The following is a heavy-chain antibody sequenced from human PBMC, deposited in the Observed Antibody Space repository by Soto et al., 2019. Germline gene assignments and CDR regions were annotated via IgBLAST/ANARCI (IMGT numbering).Heavy chain of an antibody. CDR2: INAGNGNT. CDR1: GYTFTSYA. Sequence: ASVKVSCKASGYTFTSYAVHWVRQAPGQRPEWMGWINAGNGNTKYSEKFQGRVTITRDTSASTAYMELNSLRSEDTAVYYCARGHIQHQLQVEEYFQHWGQGTLVTVSS. J-gene: IGHJ1*01. D-gene: IGHD2-2*01. CDR3: ARGHIQHQLQVEEYFQH. V-gene: IGHV1-3*01.